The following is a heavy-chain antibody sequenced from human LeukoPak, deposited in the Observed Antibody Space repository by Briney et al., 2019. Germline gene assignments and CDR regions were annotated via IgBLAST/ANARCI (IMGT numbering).Heavy chain of an antibody. J-gene: IGHJ4*02. CDR2: INHSGST. V-gene: IGHV4-34*01. CDR1: GGSFSGYY. CDR3: ALPGYSSGWHYFDY. D-gene: IGHD6-19*01. Sequence: PSETLSLTCAVYGGSFSGYYWSWIRQPPGKGLEWIGEINHSGSTNYNPSLKSRVTISVDTSKNQFSLKLSSVTAAVTAVYYCALPGYSSGWHYFDYWGQGTLVTVSS.